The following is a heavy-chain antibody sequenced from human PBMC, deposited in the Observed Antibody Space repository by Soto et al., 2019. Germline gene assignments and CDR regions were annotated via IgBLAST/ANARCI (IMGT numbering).Heavy chain of an antibody. CDR3: AREPRGGDCVWGSYRPLYAFDI. V-gene: IGHV4-4*07. CDR1: GGSISSYY. Sequence: SETLSLTCTVSGGSISSYYWSWIRQPAGKGLEWIGRIYTSGSTNYNPSLKSRVTMSVDTSKNQFSLKLSSVTAADTAVYYCAREPRGGDCVWGSYRPLYAFDIWGQGTMVTVSS. CDR2: IYTSGST. D-gene: IGHD3-16*02. J-gene: IGHJ3*02.